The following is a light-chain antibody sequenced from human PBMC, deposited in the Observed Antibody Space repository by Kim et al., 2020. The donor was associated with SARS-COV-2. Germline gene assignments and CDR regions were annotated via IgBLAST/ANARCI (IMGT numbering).Light chain of an antibody. Sequence: QSALTQPPSASGSPGQSVTISCTGTSSDVGSYNHVSWYQQHPGKAPKLMIYEVCKRPSGVPDRFSGSKSGNTASLTVSGLQAEDEADYFCSSYAGSNDWVFGVGTKVIVL. V-gene: IGLV2-8*01. CDR2: EVC. CDR1: SSDVGSYNH. CDR3: SSYAGSNDWV. J-gene: IGLJ3*02.